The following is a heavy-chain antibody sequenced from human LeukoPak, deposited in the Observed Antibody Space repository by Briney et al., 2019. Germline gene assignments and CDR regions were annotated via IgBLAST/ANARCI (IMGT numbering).Heavy chain of an antibody. CDR1: GGSISSGGYS. Sequence: SETLSLTCAVSGGSISSGGYSWSWIRQPPGKGLEWIGYIYHSGSTYYNPSLKSRVTISVDRSKNQFSLKLSSVTAADTAVYYCASRKVDYYYGMDVWGKGTTVTVPS. CDR3: ASRKVDYYYGMDV. V-gene: IGHV4-30-2*01. J-gene: IGHJ6*04. D-gene: IGHD2-15*01. CDR2: IYHSGST.